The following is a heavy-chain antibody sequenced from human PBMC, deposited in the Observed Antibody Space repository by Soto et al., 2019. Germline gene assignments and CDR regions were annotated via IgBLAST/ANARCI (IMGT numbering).Heavy chain of an antibody. V-gene: IGHV3-15*07. CDR1: SVSNAG. D-gene: IGHD3-16*01. CDR3: VRGTVNNGAWWYFDV. CDR2: IKSKTDGGTT. J-gene: IGHJ2*01. Sequence: SVSNAGMNWVRQAPGKGLEWVGRIKSKTDGGTTDYAAPVEGRFTISRDDSKTTLYLQMNSLKTEDTAVYFCVRGTVNNGAWWYFDVWGRGTLVTVSS.